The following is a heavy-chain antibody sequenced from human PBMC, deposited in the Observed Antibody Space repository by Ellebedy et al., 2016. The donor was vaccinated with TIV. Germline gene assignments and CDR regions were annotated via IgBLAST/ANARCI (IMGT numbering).Heavy chain of an antibody. D-gene: IGHD1-26*01. J-gene: IGHJ4*02. CDR2: IKQDGSEK. Sequence: GGSLRLSYAASGFTFGTYWMTWVRQAPGKGLEWVANIKQDGSEKYYVDSVKGRFTISRDNAKNSLYLQMNSLRAEDTAVYYCARAGSYAVHYWGQGTLVTVSS. CDR1: GFTFGTYW. V-gene: IGHV3-7*01. CDR3: ARAGSYAVHY.